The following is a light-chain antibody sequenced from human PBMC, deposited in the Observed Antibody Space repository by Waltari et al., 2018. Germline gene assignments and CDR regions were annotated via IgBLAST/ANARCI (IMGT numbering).Light chain of an antibody. Sequence: DIVMTQSPDSLAVSLGERATINCKSSRSVLYTSNNKNYLAWYQQKPGQPPKLLIYWASTRESGVPDRFSGSGSGTDFTLTISSLQAEDVAVYYCQQYYNTPVTFGQGTKVEIK. CDR3: QQYYNTPVT. CDR1: RSVLYTSNNKNY. CDR2: WAS. V-gene: IGKV4-1*01. J-gene: IGKJ1*01.